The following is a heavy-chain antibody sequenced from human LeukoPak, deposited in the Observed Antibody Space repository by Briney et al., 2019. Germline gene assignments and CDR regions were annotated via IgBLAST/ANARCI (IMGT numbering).Heavy chain of an antibody. V-gene: IGHV1-69*04. CDR2: IIPILGIA. CDR1: GGTFSSYA. J-gene: IGHJ6*02. CDR3: ARAQSRYSGSCYPYYYYGMDV. Sequence: SVKVSCKASGGTFSSYAISWVRQAPGQGLEWMGRIIPILGIANYAQKFQGRVTITADKSTSTAYMELSSLRSEDTAVYYCARAQSRYSGSCYPYYYYGMDVWGQGTTVTVSS. D-gene: IGHD1-26*01.